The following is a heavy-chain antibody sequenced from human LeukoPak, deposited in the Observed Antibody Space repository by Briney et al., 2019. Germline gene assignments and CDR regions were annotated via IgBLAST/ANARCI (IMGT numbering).Heavy chain of an antibody. J-gene: IGHJ4*02. D-gene: IGHD3-10*01. V-gene: IGHV3-11*01. Sequence: GGSLRLSCAASRFTFSDYYMSWIRQAPGKGLEWVSYISSSGSTIYYADSVKGRFTISRDNAKNSLYLQMNSLRAEDTALYYCAKDIRLLWFGEFDYWGQGTLVTVSS. CDR3: AKDIRLLWFGEFDY. CDR1: RFTFSDYY. CDR2: ISSSGSTI.